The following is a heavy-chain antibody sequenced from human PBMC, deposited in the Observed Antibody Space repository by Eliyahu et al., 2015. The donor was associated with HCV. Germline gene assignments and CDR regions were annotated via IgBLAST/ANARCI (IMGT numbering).Heavy chain of an antibody. CDR3: AHSPVARPYMDY. D-gene: IGHD4-23*01. CDR1: GFSLSTSGVG. Sequence: QITLKESGPTLLKPTQTLTLTCTFSGFSLSTSGVGVGWIRQSPGKAPEWLTLVYWDDDKRYSPSLKSRLTITKDTSKNQVVLTMTNMDPEDTATYYCAHSPVARPYMDYWGQGTLVTVSS. V-gene: IGHV2-5*02. CDR2: VYWDDDK. J-gene: IGHJ4*02.